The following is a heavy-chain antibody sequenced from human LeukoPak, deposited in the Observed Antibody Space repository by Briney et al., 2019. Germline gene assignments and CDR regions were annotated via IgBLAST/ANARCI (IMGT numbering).Heavy chain of an antibody. D-gene: IGHD2-15*01. CDR2: IDSSSTTI. CDR1: GFTFTGYN. CDR3: ARSGGSCFHYFDY. Sequence: PGGSLRLSCAASGFTFTGYNMNWVRQAPGKGLEWVSNIDSSSTTIYYADSVMGRFTMSRDNAKNSLYLQMNSLRAEDTAVYYCARSGGSCFHYFDYWGQGTLVTVSS. V-gene: IGHV3-48*01. J-gene: IGHJ4*02.